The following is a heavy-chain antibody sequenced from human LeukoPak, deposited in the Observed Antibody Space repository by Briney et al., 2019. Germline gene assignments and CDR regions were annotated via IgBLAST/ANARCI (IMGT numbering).Heavy chain of an antibody. Sequence: PGRSLRLSCAASGFTFSSYGMHWVRQAPGKGLEWVAVIWYDGSNKYYADSVKGRFTISRDNSKNTLYLQMNSLRAEDTAVYYCARGGRIAARPLDYWGQGTLVTVSS. CDR1: GFTFSSYG. CDR3: ARGGRIAARPLDY. D-gene: IGHD6-6*01. V-gene: IGHV3-33*01. CDR2: IWYDGSNK. J-gene: IGHJ4*02.